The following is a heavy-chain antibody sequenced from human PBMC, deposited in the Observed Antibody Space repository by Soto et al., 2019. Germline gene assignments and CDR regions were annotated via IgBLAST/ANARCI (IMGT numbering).Heavy chain of an antibody. V-gene: IGHV3-66*01. CDR3: AGCVSRATPFDY. J-gene: IGHJ4*02. D-gene: IGHD1-26*01. CDR1: AFTVSNNY. CDR2: IYSGGST. Sequence: EVQLVESGGGLVQPGGSLRLSCAASAFTVSNNYMNWVRQAPGKGLEWVSVIYSGGSTYYADSVKGRFTISRDNSKNTLYLQMNSLRAEDTAVYYCAGCVSRATPFDYWGQGTLVTVSS.